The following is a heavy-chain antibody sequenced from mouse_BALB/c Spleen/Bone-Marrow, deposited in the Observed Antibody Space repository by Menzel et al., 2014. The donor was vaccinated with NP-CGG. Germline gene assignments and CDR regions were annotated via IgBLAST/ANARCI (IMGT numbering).Heavy chain of an antibody. V-gene: IGHV1-5*01. CDR2: IYPGNSDT. Sequence: EVKLVESGTVLARPGAAVKMSCKASGYTFSNYWMHWVKQRPGRGLEWIGTIYPGNSDTTYNQKFKGKATLTAVTSTSTAYMKLSSLTNEDSAVYYCTTLARNKFDYWGQGTTLTVSS. CDR1: GYTFSNYW. J-gene: IGHJ2*01. CDR3: TTLARNKFDY.